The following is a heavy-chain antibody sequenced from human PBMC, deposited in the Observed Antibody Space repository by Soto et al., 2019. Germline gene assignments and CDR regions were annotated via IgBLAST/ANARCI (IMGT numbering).Heavy chain of an antibody. Sequence: GSLRLSCAASGFTFSDYYMSWIRQAPGKGLEWVSYISSSSYTNYADSVKGRFTISRDNAKNSLYLQMNSLRAEDTAVYYCARDRCSSTSCHRAYYGMDVWGQGTTVTVSS. CDR3: ARDRCSSTSCHRAYYGMDV. CDR1: GFTFSDYY. J-gene: IGHJ6*02. V-gene: IGHV3-11*06. D-gene: IGHD2-2*02. CDR2: ISSSSYT.